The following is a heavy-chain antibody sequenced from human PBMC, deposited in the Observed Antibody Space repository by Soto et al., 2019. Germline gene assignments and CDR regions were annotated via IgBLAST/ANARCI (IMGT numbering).Heavy chain of an antibody. Sequence: EVQLMESGGGFTQPGGSLRLSCAASGFTFSSYSLSWVRQAPGRGLEWVSAISGGGASTYYADSVKGRFTISRDNSRNTLYLQMNTLRAEDTAIYYCAKGPTAGGTYWVDSWGQGNLVTVSS. CDR3: AKGPTAGGTYWVDS. CDR2: ISGGGAST. D-gene: IGHD6-13*01. J-gene: IGHJ4*02. CDR1: GFTFSSYS. V-gene: IGHV3-23*01.